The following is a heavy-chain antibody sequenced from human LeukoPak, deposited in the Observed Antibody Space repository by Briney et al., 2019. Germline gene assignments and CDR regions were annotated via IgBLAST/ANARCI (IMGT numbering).Heavy chain of an antibody. V-gene: IGHV3-23*01. J-gene: IGHJ4*02. CDR2: ISGSGGST. CDR1: GFTFSSYA. D-gene: IGHD3-16*01. Sequence: GGSLRLSCADSGFTFSSYAMRWVRQAPGKGLEWVSAISGSGGSTYYADSVKGRFTISRDNSKNTLYLQMNSLRAEDTAVYYCAKEQIPSYVCYWGQGTLVTVSS. CDR3: AKEQIPSYVCY.